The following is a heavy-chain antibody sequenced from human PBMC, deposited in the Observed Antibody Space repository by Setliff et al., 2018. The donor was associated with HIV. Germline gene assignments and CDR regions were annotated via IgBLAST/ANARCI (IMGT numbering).Heavy chain of an antibody. CDR3: ARASSRLNCSGGSCYRAPYAFDI. J-gene: IGHJ3*02. CDR1: DASISVGTYY. V-gene: IGHV4-61*09. D-gene: IGHD2-15*01. CDR2: VYTSGSTSGST. Sequence: TLSLTCSVSDASISVGTYYWSWIRQPAGKGLEWIGHVYTSGSTSGSTNYNPSLKSRVTISVDMSKNQFSLKLNSVTAADTAVYYCARASSRLNCSGGSCYRAPYAFDIWGQGTMVTVSS.